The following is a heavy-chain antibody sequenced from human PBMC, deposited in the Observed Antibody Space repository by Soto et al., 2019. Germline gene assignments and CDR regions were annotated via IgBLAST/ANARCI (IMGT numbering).Heavy chain of an antibody. D-gene: IGHD1-20*01. V-gene: IGHV5-10-1*01. Sequence: PGESLKISCKGSGYSFTSYWISWVRQMPGKGLEWMGRIDPSDSYTNYSPSFQGHVTISADKSISTAYLQWSSLKASDTAMYYCARHNPRADLITGTWGFDHWGQGTLVTVS. CDR3: ARHNPRADLITGTWGFDH. J-gene: IGHJ5*02. CDR1: GYSFTSYW. CDR2: IDPSDSYT.